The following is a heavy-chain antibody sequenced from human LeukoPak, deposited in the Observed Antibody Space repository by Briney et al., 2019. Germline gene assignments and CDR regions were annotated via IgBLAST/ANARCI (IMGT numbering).Heavy chain of an antibody. D-gene: IGHD3-9*01. Sequence: SETLSLTCTVSGGSISSYYWSWIRQPPGKGLEYIGYIYYSGSTNYNPSLKSRVTISVDTSKNQFSLRLSSVTAADTAVYYCARGALRYFDWLKKDYYYMDVWGKGTTVTISS. CDR1: GGSISSYY. CDR3: ARGALRYFDWLKKDYYYMDV. J-gene: IGHJ6*03. V-gene: IGHV4-59*01. CDR2: IYYSGST.